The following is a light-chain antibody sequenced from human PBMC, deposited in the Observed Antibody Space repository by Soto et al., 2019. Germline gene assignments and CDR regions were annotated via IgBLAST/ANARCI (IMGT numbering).Light chain of an antibody. CDR3: GTWDSSLSAGGV. Sequence: QSVLTQPPSVSAAPGQKVTISCSGSSSNIVNNYVSWYQQPPGTAPKLLIYDNNNRPSGIPDRFSGSKSGTSATLGITGLQAGDEADYYCGTWDSSLSAGGVFGTGTKLTVL. J-gene: IGLJ1*01. CDR2: DNN. CDR1: SSNIVNNY. V-gene: IGLV1-51*01.